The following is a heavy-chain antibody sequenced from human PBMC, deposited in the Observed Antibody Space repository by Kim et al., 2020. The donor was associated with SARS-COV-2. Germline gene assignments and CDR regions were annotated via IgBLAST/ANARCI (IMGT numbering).Heavy chain of an antibody. J-gene: IGHJ4*02. CDR3: ARRRSSFGVVNGGYYFDY. Sequence: KSRVTISVDTSKNQFSLKLSSVTAADTAVYYCARRRSSFGVVNGGYYFDYWGQGTLVTVSS. D-gene: IGHD3-3*01. V-gene: IGHV4-39*01.